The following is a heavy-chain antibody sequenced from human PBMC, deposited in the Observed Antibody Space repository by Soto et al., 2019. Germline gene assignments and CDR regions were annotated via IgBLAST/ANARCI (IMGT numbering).Heavy chain of an antibody. Sequence: EASVKVSCKASGYTFPGYYIHWVRQAPGQGLEWMGWTNPSNGGTNYDQKFQGRVTMTRDTSITIAYMELTTLRSDDTAVFYCAREVGGGRQYYFDSWGLGTLVTVSS. CDR2: TNPSNGGT. J-gene: IGHJ4*02. CDR1: GYTFPGYY. D-gene: IGHD3-16*01. V-gene: IGHV1-2*02. CDR3: AREVGGGRQYYFDS.